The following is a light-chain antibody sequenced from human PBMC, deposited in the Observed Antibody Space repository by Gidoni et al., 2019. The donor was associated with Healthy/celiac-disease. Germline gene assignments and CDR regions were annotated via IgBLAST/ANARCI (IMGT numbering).Light chain of an antibody. J-gene: IGKJ1*01. Sequence: DIQMTQSPSSLSASVGDRVTITCRASQSISSYVNWYQQKPGKAPKLLIYAASSLQSGVPSRFSGSGSGTDFTLTISSLQPEDFATYYCQQSYSTLWGFGQGTKVEIK. V-gene: IGKV1-39*01. CDR1: QSISSY. CDR2: AAS. CDR3: QQSYSTLWG.